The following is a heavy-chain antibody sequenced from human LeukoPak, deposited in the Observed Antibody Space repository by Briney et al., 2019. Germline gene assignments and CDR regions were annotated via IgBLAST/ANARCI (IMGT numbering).Heavy chain of an antibody. Sequence: GGSLRLSCAASGFTFSSYWMSWVRQAPGKGLEWVSAIYSGGTTYYADSVKGRFTISRDNSKNMLYLQMNSLRAEDTAVYHCARQTGESTNFDNWGQGTLVTVSS. J-gene: IGHJ4*02. CDR3: ARQTGESTNFDN. D-gene: IGHD2-2*01. CDR1: GFTFSSYW. CDR2: IYSGGTT. V-gene: IGHV3-66*04.